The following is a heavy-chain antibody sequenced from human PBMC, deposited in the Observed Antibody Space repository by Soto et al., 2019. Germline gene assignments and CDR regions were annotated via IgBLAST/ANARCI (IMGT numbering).Heavy chain of an antibody. CDR1: GGTFSSYA. Sequence: SVKVSCKASGGTFSSYAISWVRQAPGQGLEWMGGIIPIFGTANYAQKFQGRVTITADESTSTAYMELSSLRSEDTAVYCCARVIAARHDAFDIWGQGTMVTVSS. V-gene: IGHV1-69*13. CDR2: IIPIFGTA. J-gene: IGHJ3*02. D-gene: IGHD6-6*01. CDR3: ARVIAARHDAFDI.